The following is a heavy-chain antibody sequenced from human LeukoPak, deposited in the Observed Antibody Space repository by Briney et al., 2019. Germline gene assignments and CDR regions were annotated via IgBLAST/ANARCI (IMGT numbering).Heavy chain of an antibody. V-gene: IGHV1-69*01. D-gene: IGHD1-1*01. CDR2: SIPIFGTA. CDR1: GGTFSSYA. J-gene: IGHJ6*03. Sequence: ASVKVSCKASGGTFSSYAISWVRQAPGQGLEWMGGSIPIFGTANYAKKFQGRVTITADESTSTAYMELSSLGSENTAVYSCARGPTGYNWNDVSLRGYYYYYMDVWGKGTTVTVSS. CDR3: ARGPTGYNWNDVSLRGYYYYYMDV.